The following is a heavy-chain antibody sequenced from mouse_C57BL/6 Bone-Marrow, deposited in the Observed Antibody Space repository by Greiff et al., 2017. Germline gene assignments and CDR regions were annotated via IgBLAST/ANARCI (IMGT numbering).Heavy chain of an antibody. V-gene: IGHV1-81*01. D-gene: IGHD1-1*01. CDR3: ARGRRNYYGSTWFAY. Sequence: QVQLQQSGAELARPGASVKLSCKASGYTFTSYGISWVKQRNGQGLEWIGEIYPRSGNNYYNEKFKGKATLTADKSSSTAYMELRSLTSEDSAVYFCARGRRNYYGSTWFAYRGQGTLVTVSA. CDR1: GYTFTSYG. J-gene: IGHJ3*01. CDR2: IYPRSGNN.